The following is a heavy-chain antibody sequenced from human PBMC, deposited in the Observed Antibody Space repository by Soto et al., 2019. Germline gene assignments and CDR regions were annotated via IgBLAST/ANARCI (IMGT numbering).Heavy chain of an antibody. CDR2: IKQDGSEK. V-gene: IGHV3-7*05. CDR3: ARAQRDIYYYGMDV. CDR1: GFTFSSYW. Sequence: GGSLRLSCAASGFTFSSYWMSWVRQAPGKGLEWVANIKQDGSEKYYVDSVKGQFTISRDNAKNSLYLQMNSLRAEDTAVYYCARAQRDIYYYGMDVWGQGTTVTVSS. J-gene: IGHJ6*02. D-gene: IGHD6-25*01.